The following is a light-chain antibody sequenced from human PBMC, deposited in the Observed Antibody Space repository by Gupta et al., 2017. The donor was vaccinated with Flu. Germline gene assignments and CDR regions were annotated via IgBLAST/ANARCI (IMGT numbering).Light chain of an antibody. CDR1: SGDIGRYNY. J-gene: IGLJ3*02. Sequence: QSALTQPASVSGSPGQSITFSCTGTSGDIGRYNYVSWFQQYPGKAPKLIIYAVTNRQSGVSNRFSGAKSDKTVFLTISGLQAEDEADYYCSSFTTTKTWVFGGGTKLTVL. CDR2: AVT. V-gene: IGLV2-14*01. CDR3: SSFTTTKTWV.